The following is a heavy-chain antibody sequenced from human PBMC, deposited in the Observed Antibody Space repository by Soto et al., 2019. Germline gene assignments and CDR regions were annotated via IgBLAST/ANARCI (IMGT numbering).Heavy chain of an antibody. D-gene: IGHD4-17*01. CDR1: GGSFSGYY. CDR3: ARGQHDYGESGGEHFDY. Sequence: QVQLQQWGAGLLKPSETLSRTCAVYGGSFSGYYWSWIRQPPGKGLEWIGEINHSGSTNYNPSLKSRVTISVDTSKNQFSLKLSSVTAADTAVYFCARGQHDYGESGGEHFDYWGQGTLVTVSS. J-gene: IGHJ4*02. CDR2: INHSGST. V-gene: IGHV4-34*01.